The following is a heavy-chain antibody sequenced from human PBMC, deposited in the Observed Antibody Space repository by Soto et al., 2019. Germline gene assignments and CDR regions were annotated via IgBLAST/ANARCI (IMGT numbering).Heavy chain of an antibody. J-gene: IGHJ4*02. CDR3: ARGRRYYGSGSYYQPRNYFDY. D-gene: IGHD3-10*01. CDR1: GGXFXGXX. V-gene: IGHV4-34*01. CDR2: XXHSGST. Sequence: QVQLQQWGAGLLKPSETLSLTCAVYGGXFXGXXXXXXXXXXXXXXXXXXXXXHSGSTNYNPSLKSRVTISVDTSKNQFSLKLSSVTAADTAVYYCARGRRYYGSGSYYQPRNYFDYWGQGTLVTVSS.